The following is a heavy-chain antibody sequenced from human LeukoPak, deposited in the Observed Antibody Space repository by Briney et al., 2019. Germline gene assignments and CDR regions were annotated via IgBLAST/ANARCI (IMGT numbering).Heavy chain of an antibody. Sequence: SGPALVKPTQTLTRTCTFSGFSLSPPAMCVTWIRQPQGKALEWLARIDWDDDKFYSPSLRTRLTISKDTPKNQVVLRMTNMDPVDTGTYYCARMTPDSPSFDYWGQGALITVSS. V-gene: IGHV2-70*17. CDR2: IDWDDDK. CDR1: GFSLSPPAMC. D-gene: IGHD2-15*01. J-gene: IGHJ4*02. CDR3: ARMTPDSPSFDY.